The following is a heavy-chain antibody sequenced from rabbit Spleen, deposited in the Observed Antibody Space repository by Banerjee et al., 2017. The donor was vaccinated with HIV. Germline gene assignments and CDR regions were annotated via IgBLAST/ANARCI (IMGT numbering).Heavy chain of an antibody. CDR1: GFSFSSGYY. V-gene: IGHV1S40*01. CDR3: AKETSSGWGVVSFYFNL. D-gene: IGHD4-1*01. CDR2: IGTGSGGT. J-gene: IGHJ4*01. Sequence: QQLVESGGGLVKPGASLTLTCKASGFSFSSGYYVCWVRQAPGKGLEWIGCIGTGSGGTWYASWAKGRFTISKTSSTTVTLQMTSLTAADTATYFCAKETSSGWGVVSFYFNLWGPGTLVT.